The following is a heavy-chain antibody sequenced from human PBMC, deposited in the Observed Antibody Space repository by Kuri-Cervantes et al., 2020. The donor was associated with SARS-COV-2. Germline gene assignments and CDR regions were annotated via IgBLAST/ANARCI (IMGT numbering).Heavy chain of an antibody. CDR2: ISYDGSNK. CDR3: ARDQGLAYYDFWSGYSNDAFDI. Sequence: LSLTCAASGFTFSSYAMHWVRQAPGKGLEWVAAISYDGSNKYYADSVKGRFTISRDNSKNTLYLQMNSLRAEDTAVYYCARDQGLAYYDFWSGYSNDAFDIWGQGTMVTVSS. V-gene: IGHV3-30-3*01. D-gene: IGHD3-3*01. CDR1: GFTFSSYA. J-gene: IGHJ3*02.